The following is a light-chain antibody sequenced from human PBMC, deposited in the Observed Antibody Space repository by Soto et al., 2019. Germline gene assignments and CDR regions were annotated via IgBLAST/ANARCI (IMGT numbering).Light chain of an antibody. CDR2: EVI. CDR3: CSYTSSSSLV. V-gene: IGLV2-23*02. CDR1: SSDVGSYNF. J-gene: IGLJ2*01. Sequence: QSALTQPASVSGSPGQSITISCTGTSSDVGSYNFVSWYQQHPGKAPTLMIYEVIKRPSGISNRFSGSKSGNTASLTISGLQAEDEADYYCCSYTSSSSLVFGGGTKVTVL.